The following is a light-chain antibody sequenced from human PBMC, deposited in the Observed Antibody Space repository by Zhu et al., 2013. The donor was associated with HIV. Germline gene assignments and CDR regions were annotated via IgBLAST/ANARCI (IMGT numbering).Light chain of an antibody. V-gene: IGKV3-20*01. CDR1: QSITNY. CDR2: GSS. CDR3: QHYGSSPPRFT. J-gene: IGKJ3*01. Sequence: EIVLTQSPATLSLSPGERATLSCRASQSITNYLAWYQQKPGQPPRLLLYGSSSRAPGIPDRFSGSGSGTDFTLTISRLEPEDFAVYYCQHYGSSPPRFTFGPGTESGYQT.